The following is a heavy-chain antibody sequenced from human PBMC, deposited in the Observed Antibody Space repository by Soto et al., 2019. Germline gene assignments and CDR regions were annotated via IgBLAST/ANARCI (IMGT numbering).Heavy chain of an antibody. V-gene: IGHV3-30-3*01. CDR1: GFTFSSYA. J-gene: IGHJ4*02. Sequence: QVQLVESGGGVVQPGRSLRLSCAASGFTFSSYAMHWVRQAPGKGLEGVAVISYDGSNKYYADSVKGRFTISRDNSKNTLYLQMNSLRAEDTAVYYCAREGYSYGSISPFHFDYWGQGTLVTVSS. CDR3: AREGYSYGSISPFHFDY. D-gene: IGHD5-18*01. CDR2: ISYDGSNK.